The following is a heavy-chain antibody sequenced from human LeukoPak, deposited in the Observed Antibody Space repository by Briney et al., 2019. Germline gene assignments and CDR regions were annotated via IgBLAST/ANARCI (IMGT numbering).Heavy chain of an antibody. J-gene: IGHJ4*02. CDR2: IGSDGSAT. CDR1: GFTFSHHW. V-gene: IGHV3-74*01. Sequence: PGGSLRLSCAASGFTFSHHWMHWVRQAPGKGLEWVSRIGSDGSATAYAAFVKGRFTISRDNAKNSLYLQMGSLRAEDTAVYYCARNQEIDYYDSSGFYWGVEYWGQGTLVTVSS. CDR3: ARNQEIDYYDSSGFYWGVEY. D-gene: IGHD3-22*01.